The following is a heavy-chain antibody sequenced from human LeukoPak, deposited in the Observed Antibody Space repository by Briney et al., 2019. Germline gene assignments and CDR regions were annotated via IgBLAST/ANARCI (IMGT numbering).Heavy chain of an antibody. CDR2: INPNSGGT. CDR1: GYTFTGYY. D-gene: IGHD2-15*01. J-gene: IGHJ5*02. Sequence: ASVKVSCKASGYTFTGYYMHWVRQAPGQGLEWMGWINPNSGGTNYAQKFQGRVTMTRDTSISTAYMELSRLRSDDTAVYYCAREQLGYCSDGSCVAPFDPWGQGTLVTVSS. CDR3: AREQLGYCSDGSCVAPFDP. V-gene: IGHV1-2*02.